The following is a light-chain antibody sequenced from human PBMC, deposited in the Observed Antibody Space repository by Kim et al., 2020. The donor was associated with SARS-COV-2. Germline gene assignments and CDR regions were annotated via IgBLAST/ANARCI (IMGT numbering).Light chain of an antibody. CDR3: SSFTTRSTLV. V-gene: IGLV2-14*03. CDR2: DVN. J-gene: IGLJ3*02. Sequence: GQAISISVTGTSSNIGSYNYVSGHQQPPGRAPILMIYDVNKRPSGISSRFSGSKSGGTASLTISGLQAEDEADYYCSSFTTRSTLVFGGGTKVTVL. CDR1: SSNIGSYNY.